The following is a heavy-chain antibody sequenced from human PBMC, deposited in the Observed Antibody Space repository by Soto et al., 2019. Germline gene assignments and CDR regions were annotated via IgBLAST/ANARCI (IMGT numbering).Heavy chain of an antibody. CDR1: GGSISSYY. CDR3: ARGSFTFGGVIDFDY. Sequence: PSETLSLTCTVSGGSISSYYWSWIRQPAGKGLEWIGRIYTSGSTNYNPSLKSRVTMSVDTSKNQFSLKLSSVTAADTAVYYCARGSFTFGGVIDFDYWGQGTLVTVSS. V-gene: IGHV4-4*07. J-gene: IGHJ4*02. D-gene: IGHD3-16*02. CDR2: IYTSGST.